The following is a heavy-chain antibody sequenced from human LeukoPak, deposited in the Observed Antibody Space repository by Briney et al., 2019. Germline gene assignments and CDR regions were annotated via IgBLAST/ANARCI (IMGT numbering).Heavy chain of an antibody. J-gene: IGHJ5*02. Sequence: SETLSLTCTVSGGSISSYYWSWIRQPPGKGLEWIGYFYYTGTTNYNPSLKSRATISVDTSKNEFSLKLNSLTAADTAIYYCAREPRRQGSWFDPWGQGTLVTVSS. D-gene: IGHD3-10*01. CDR3: AREPRRQGSWFDP. CDR1: GGSISSYY. CDR2: FYYTGTT. V-gene: IGHV4-59*01.